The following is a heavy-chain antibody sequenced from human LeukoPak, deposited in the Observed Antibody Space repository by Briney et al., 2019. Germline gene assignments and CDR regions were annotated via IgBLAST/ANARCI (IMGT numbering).Heavy chain of an antibody. V-gene: IGHV3-7*01. Sequence: PGGSLRLSCAASGFTFSSYWMSWVRQAPGKGLEWVANIKQDGSEKHYVDSVKGRITISRDNAKNSLYLQMNSLRAEDTAVYYCARDVPYIGGSGHFDYWGQGTLVTVSS. CDR3: ARDVPYIGGSGHFDY. D-gene: IGHD3-10*01. CDR1: GFTFSSYW. J-gene: IGHJ4*02. CDR2: IKQDGSEK.